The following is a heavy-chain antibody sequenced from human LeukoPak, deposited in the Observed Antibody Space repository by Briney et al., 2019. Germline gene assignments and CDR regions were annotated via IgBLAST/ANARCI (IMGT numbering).Heavy chain of an antibody. CDR2: IKYDGIDT. Sequence: GGSLRLSCAAPGFTVSSNYMSWVRQAPGKGLEWVASIKYDGIDTYYVDSLRGRFTISRDDAKNSLYLQMNSLRAEDTAVYFCVRLAFHFDSWGQGILVTVSS. V-gene: IGHV3-7*01. CDR1: GFTVSSNY. J-gene: IGHJ4*02. CDR3: VRLAFHFDS.